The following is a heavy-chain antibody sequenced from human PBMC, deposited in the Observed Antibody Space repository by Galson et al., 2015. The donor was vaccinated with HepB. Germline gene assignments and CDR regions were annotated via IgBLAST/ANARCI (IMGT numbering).Heavy chain of an antibody. Sequence: SLRLSCAASGFTFSDYYMSWIRQAPGKGLEWVSYISSSGSSPIYYADSVKGRFTISRDNAKNSLYLQMNSLRAEDTAVYYCARDYDPGARPLWYFDLWGRGTLVTVSP. CDR3: ARDYDPGARPLWYFDL. J-gene: IGHJ2*01. D-gene: IGHD3-3*01. CDR2: ISSSGSSPI. CDR1: GFTFSDYY. V-gene: IGHV3-11*04.